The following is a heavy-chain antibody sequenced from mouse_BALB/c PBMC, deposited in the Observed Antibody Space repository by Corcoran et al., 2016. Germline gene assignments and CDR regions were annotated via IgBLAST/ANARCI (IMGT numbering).Heavy chain of an antibody. D-gene: IGHD2-14*01. CDR3: AYYRYDWFAY. CDR2: INPDSSTI. Sequence: EVKLLESGGGLVQPGGSLKLSCAASGFDFSRYWMSWVRQAPGKGLEWIGEINPDSSTINYTPSLKDKFIISRDNANNTLYLQMSKVRSEDTALYYCAYYRYDWFAYWGQGTLVTVSA. CDR1: GFDFSRYW. J-gene: IGHJ3*01. V-gene: IGHV4-1*02.